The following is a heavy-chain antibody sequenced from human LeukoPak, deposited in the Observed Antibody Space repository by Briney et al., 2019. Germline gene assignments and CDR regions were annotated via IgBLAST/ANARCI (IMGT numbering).Heavy chain of an antibody. D-gene: IGHD6-19*01. V-gene: IGHV3-23*01. CDR2: ISGSGGST. Sequence: PGGSLRLSCAASGFTFSSYAMSWVRQAPGKGLEWVSAISGSGGSTYYADSVKGRFTISRDNSKNTLYLQMNSLRAEDTAVYYCAKYKGDSSGWLYYFDYWGQGTLVTVSS. J-gene: IGHJ4*02. CDR1: GFTFSSYA. CDR3: AKYKGDSSGWLYYFDY.